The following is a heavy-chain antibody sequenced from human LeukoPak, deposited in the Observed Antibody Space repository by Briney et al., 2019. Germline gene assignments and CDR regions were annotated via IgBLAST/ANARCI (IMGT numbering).Heavy chain of an antibody. CDR1: GGTFSSYA. V-gene: IGHV1-69*13. CDR3: ARTYGDYVFFRMDV. CDR2: IIPIFGTA. Sequence: SVNVSCKASGGTFSSYAISWVRQAPGQRLEWMGGIIPIFGTANYAQKFQGRVTITADESTSTAYMELSSLRSEDTAVYYCARTYGDYVFFRMDVWGQGTTVTVSS. D-gene: IGHD4-17*01. J-gene: IGHJ6*02.